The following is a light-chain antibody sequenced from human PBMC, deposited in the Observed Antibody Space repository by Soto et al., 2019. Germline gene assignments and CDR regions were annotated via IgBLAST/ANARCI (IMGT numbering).Light chain of an antibody. CDR3: QQYSRSPRT. J-gene: IGKJ1*01. V-gene: IGKV3-20*01. CDR2: GAS. Sequence: EIVLTQSPGTLSLSPGERATLSCRASQSVTSNYLAWYQQKPGQAPRLLIYGASNRATGIPDRFSGSGSETDFTLTISRLEPDDFAVYYCQQYSRSPRTFGQGTKVEIK. CDR1: QSVTSNY.